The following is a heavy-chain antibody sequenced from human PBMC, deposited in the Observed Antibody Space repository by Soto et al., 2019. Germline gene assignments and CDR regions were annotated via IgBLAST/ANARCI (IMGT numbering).Heavy chain of an antibody. CDR1: GFTFDDYA. D-gene: IGHD5-12*01. V-gene: IGHV3-9*01. J-gene: IGHJ4*02. Sequence: PGGSLRLSCAASGFTFDDYAMHWVRQAPGKGLEWVSGISWNSGSIGYADSVKGRFTISRDNAKNSLYLQMNSLRAEDTALYYCAKDSRWLQFCGFDYWGQGTLVTVSS. CDR2: ISWNSGSI. CDR3: AKDSRWLQFCGFDY.